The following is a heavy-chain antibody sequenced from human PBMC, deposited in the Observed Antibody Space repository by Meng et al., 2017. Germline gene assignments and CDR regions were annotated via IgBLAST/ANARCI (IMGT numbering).Heavy chain of an antibody. Sequence: QLQLREPGPGLVNLSETLSLPCTVSGGSISSSSYYWGWIRQPPGKGLEWIGSIYYSGSTYYNPSLKSRVTISVDTSKNQFSLKLSSVTAADTAVYYCASLRIAVAGINWFDPWGQGTLVTVSS. CDR2: IYYSGST. D-gene: IGHD6-19*01. J-gene: IGHJ5*02. CDR3: ASLRIAVAGINWFDP. V-gene: IGHV4-39*07. CDR1: GGSISSSSYY.